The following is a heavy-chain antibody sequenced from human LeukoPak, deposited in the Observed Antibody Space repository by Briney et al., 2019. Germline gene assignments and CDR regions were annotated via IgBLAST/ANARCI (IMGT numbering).Heavy chain of an antibody. Sequence: ASVKVSCKASGGTFSSYAISWVRQAPGQGLEWMGGIIPIFGTANYAQKFQGRVTITTDESTSTAYIELSSLRSEDTAVYYCARDPKKYNWNDRRAYFDYWGQGTLVTVSS. J-gene: IGHJ4*02. CDR3: ARDPKKYNWNDRRAYFDY. CDR1: GGTFSSYA. CDR2: IIPIFGTA. V-gene: IGHV1-69*05. D-gene: IGHD1-20*01.